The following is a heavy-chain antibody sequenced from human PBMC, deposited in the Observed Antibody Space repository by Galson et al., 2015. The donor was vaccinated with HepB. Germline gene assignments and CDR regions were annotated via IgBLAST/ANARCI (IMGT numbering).Heavy chain of an antibody. D-gene: IGHD4-17*01. CDR2: INPTTGDT. CDR3: ARGYGDYEEPFDY. V-gene: IGHV1-2*02. Sequence: SVKVSCKASGYTFIDYYINWVRQAPGQGLEGMGWINPTTGDTNYAQKFRGRVTMTTDTSINTAYLELSSLRSEDTAVYYCARGYGDYEEPFDYWGQGTLVTVSS. CDR1: GYTFIDYY. J-gene: IGHJ4*02.